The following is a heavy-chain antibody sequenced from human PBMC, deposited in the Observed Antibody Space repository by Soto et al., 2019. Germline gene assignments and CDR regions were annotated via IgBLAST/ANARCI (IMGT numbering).Heavy chain of an antibody. CDR3: ARGRWSTFDY. Sequence: SQTLSLTCALSGDSVSSNNIAWNWLRQSPWRGLEWLGRTYYRSKWYNEYAVSVRSRITINLGTSKNQFSLQLNSVTPEDTAVYYRARGRWSTFDYWGQGGQVTVYS. CDR1: GDSVSSNNIA. D-gene: IGHD6-13*01. V-gene: IGHV6-1*01. J-gene: IGHJ4*02. CDR2: TYYRSKWYN.